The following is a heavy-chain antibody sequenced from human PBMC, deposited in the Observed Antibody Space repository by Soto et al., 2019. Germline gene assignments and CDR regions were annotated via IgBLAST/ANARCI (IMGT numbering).Heavy chain of an antibody. V-gene: IGHV3-30-3*01. D-gene: IGHD2-2*01. CDR3: ARGRQLAMTGIDVYYRLDV. CDR2: ISYDGSKK. CDR1: GFSLTSFA. J-gene: IGHJ6*01. Sequence: QEHLVESGGGVVQPGKSLRLSCTASGFSLTSFAVHWVRQAPGKGLEWVTLISYDGSKKDYIDSVKGRFTISRNNFKNSVYMEIANLRPEDTAVYFCARGRQLAMTGIDVYYRLDVWGQGTTVTVSS.